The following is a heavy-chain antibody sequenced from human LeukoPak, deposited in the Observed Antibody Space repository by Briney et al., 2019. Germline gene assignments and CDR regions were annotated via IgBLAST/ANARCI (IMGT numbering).Heavy chain of an antibody. J-gene: IGHJ5*02. CDR2: IYTSGST. V-gene: IGHV4-61*02. D-gene: IGHD3-3*01. CDR3: ARAYYDFWSGYDQRNNWFDP. CDR1: GGSISSGSYY. Sequence: SQTLSLTCTVSGGSISSGSYYWSWIRQPAGKGLEWIGRIYTSGSTNYNPSLKSRVTISVDTSKNQFSLKLSSVTAADTAVYYCARAYYDFWSGYDQRNNWFDPWGQGTLVTVSS.